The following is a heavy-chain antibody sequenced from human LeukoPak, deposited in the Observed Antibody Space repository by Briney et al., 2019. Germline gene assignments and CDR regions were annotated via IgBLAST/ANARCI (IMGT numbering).Heavy chain of an antibody. Sequence: SETLSLTCTVSGGSISSNSYNWGWIRQPPGKGLEWIGNIYYNGGTYYNSSLKSRVTISVDTSKTQFSLKLRSVTVAGTAVYYCARDAYDYVWGSYRRQPFDPWGQGTLVTVSS. CDR3: ARDAYDYVWGSYRRQPFDP. D-gene: IGHD3-16*02. CDR1: GGSISSNSYN. J-gene: IGHJ5*02. V-gene: IGHV4-39*07. CDR2: IYYNGGT.